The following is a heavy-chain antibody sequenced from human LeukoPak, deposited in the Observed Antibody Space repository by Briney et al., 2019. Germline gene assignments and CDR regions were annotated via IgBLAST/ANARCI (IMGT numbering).Heavy chain of an antibody. V-gene: IGHV3-66*01. Sequence: GGSLRLSCAASGFTVSSNYMSWVRQAPGKGLEWVSVIYSGGSTYYADSAKGRFTISRDNSKNTLYLQMNSLRAEDTAVYYCASNMVRGVIEVDYWGQGTLVTVSS. CDR2: IYSGGST. CDR3: ASNMVRGVIEVDY. CDR1: GFTVSSNY. D-gene: IGHD3-10*01. J-gene: IGHJ4*02.